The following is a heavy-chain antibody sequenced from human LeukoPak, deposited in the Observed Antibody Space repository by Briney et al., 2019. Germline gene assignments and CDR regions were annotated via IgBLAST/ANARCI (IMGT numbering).Heavy chain of an antibody. CDR3: ARAQAVAGTGGFDP. CDR1: GFSFNSYW. V-gene: IGHV3-74*01. CDR2: ISSDGSTT. J-gene: IGHJ5*02. D-gene: IGHD6-19*01. Sequence: PGGSLRLSCAASGFSFNSYWMHWVRQVPGKGLVWVSRISSDGSTTSYADSVKGRSTISRDNAKNTLYLQMNSLRDEDTAIYYCARAQAVAGTGGFDPWGQGTLVTVSS.